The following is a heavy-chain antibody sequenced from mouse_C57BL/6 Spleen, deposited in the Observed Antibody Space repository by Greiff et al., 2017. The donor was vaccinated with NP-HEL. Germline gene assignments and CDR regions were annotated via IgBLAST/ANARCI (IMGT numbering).Heavy chain of an antibody. D-gene: IGHD2-1*01. Sequence: QVQLQQSGAELVRPGTSVKMSCKASGYTFTNYWIGWAKQRPGHGLEWIGDIYPGGGYTNYNEKFKGKATLTADKSSSTAYMQFSSLTSEDSAIYYCAREGSTMASYYFDYWGQGTTLTVSS. CDR3: AREGSTMASYYFDY. CDR2: IYPGGGYT. V-gene: IGHV1-63*01. CDR1: GYTFTNYW. J-gene: IGHJ2*01.